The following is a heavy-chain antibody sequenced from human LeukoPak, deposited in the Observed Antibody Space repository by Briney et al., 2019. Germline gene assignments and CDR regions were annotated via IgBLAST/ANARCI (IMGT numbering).Heavy chain of an antibody. CDR3: ARRAYYDSSGHFDY. CDR2: ISAYNGNT. CDR1: GYVFTDFY. V-gene: IGHV1-18*04. D-gene: IGHD3-22*01. Sequence: ASVKVSCKASGYVFTDFYIHWVRQAPGQALEWMGWISAYNGNTNYAQKLQGRVTMTTDTSTSTAYMELRSLRSDDTAVYYCARRAYYDSSGHFDYWGQGTLVTVSS. J-gene: IGHJ4*02.